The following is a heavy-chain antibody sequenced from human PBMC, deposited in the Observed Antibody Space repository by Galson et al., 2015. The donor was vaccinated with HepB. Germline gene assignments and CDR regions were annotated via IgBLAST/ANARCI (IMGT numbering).Heavy chain of an antibody. CDR3: GRRRKVVDY. CDR1: GGYISNSDYF. CDR2: IHYSGST. J-gene: IGHJ4*02. D-gene: IGHD1-14*01. Sequence: LSLTCTVSGGYISNSDYFWDWIRQPPGKGLEWIGSIHYSGSTYYNPSLKSRVTMSVDTSNNHFSLKLTSVTAADSAVYYCGRRRKVVDYWGQGALVTVSS. V-gene: IGHV4-39*07.